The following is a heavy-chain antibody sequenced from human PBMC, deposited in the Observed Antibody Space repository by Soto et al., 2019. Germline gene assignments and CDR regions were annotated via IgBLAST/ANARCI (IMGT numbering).Heavy chain of an antibody. Sequence: LRLSCAASGFTFSSYAMSWVRQAPGKGLEWVSAISGRSVSTYYADSVKGRFTISRDNSKNTLYLQMNSIRAEDTAVYYCAKRPDRYSGSDRNYFESWGRGTLVTVSS. CDR1: GFTFSSYA. V-gene: IGHV3-23*01. CDR2: ISGRSVST. CDR3: AKRPDRYSGSDRNYFES. J-gene: IGHJ4*02. D-gene: IGHD5-12*01.